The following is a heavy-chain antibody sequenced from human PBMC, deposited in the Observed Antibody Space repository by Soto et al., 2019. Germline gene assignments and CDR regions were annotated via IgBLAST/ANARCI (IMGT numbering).Heavy chain of an antibody. J-gene: IGHJ2*01. D-gene: IGHD4-17*01. CDR2: ISGSGGST. V-gene: IGHV3-23*01. Sequence: GGSLRLSCAASGFTFSSYAMSWVRQAPGKGLEWVSAISGSGGSTYYADSVKGRFTISRDNSKNTLYLQMNSLRAEDTAVYYCAKELVPHDYGDWYFDLWGRGTLVTVSS. CDR3: AKELVPHDYGDWYFDL. CDR1: GFTFSSYA.